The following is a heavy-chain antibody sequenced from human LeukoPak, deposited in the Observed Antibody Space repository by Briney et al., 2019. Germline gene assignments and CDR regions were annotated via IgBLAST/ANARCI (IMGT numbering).Heavy chain of an antibody. D-gene: IGHD3-3*01. J-gene: IGHJ6*04. Sequence: GASVKVSCKASGYTFTCYYMNWVRQAPGQGLEWMGWINPNSGGTNYAQKFQGRVTMTRDTDISTAYMELSRLRSDDTAVYYCARIEQSDFDVWGKGTTVTVSS. CDR2: INPNSGGT. CDR1: GYTFTCYY. CDR3: ARIEQSDFDV. V-gene: IGHV1-2*02.